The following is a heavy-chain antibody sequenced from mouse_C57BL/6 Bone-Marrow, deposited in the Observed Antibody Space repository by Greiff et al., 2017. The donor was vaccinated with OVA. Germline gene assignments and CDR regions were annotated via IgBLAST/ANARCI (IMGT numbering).Heavy chain of an antibody. CDR2: IDPANGNT. J-gene: IGHJ4*01. Sequence: VQLKESVAELVRPGASVKLSCTASGFNIKNTYMHWVKQRPEQGLEWIGRIDPANGNTKYAPKFQGKATITADTSSNTAYLQLSSLTSEDTAIYYCAGLDYGSSEDAMDYWGQGTSVTVSS. D-gene: IGHD1-1*01. V-gene: IGHV14-3*01. CDR1: GFNIKNTY. CDR3: AGLDYGSSEDAMDY.